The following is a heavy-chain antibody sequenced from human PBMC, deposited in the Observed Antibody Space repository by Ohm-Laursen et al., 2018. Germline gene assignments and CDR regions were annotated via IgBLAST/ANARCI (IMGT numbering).Heavy chain of an antibody. J-gene: IGHJ5*02. Sequence: GTLSLTCTVSGGSLSNYYWNWVRQPAGKGLEWMGRIYYSGSTNYNPSLKSRVTISVDTSKNQFFLKLSSVTAADTAVYYCARHPDYRSDRWFDPWGQGTLVSVSS. V-gene: IGHV4-59*08. D-gene: IGHD6-25*01. CDR2: IYYSGST. CDR3: ARHPDYRSDRWFDP. CDR1: GGSLSNYY.